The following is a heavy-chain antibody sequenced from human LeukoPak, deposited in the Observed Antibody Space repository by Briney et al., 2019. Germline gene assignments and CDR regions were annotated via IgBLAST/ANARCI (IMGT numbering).Heavy chain of an antibody. J-gene: IGHJ4*02. CDR3: AKDRTRAVAGTNFDY. V-gene: IGHV3-23*01. Sequence: GGSLRLSCAASGFTFSSYAMSWVRQAPGKGLEWVSAISGSGCSTYYADSVKGRFTISRDNSKNTLYLQMNSLRAEDTAVYYCAKDRTRAVAGTNFDYWGQGTLVTVSS. CDR1: GFTFSSYA. CDR2: ISGSGCST. D-gene: IGHD6-19*01.